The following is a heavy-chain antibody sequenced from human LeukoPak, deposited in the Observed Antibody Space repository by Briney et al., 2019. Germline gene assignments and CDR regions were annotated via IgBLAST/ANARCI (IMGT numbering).Heavy chain of an antibody. Sequence: GAPLRLSCAASGFTFSSYAMIWVRQAPGQGLEWVSAIGGSGTSTFYADSVKGRFTISRDNSKNTLYLQMNSLGAEDTAVYYCAKTSQGHPPYYCSMDVWCQGTTVTVTS. J-gene: IGHJ6*02. CDR3: AKTSQGHPPYYCSMDV. V-gene: IGHV3-23*01. CDR2: IGGSGTST. CDR1: GFTFSSYA.